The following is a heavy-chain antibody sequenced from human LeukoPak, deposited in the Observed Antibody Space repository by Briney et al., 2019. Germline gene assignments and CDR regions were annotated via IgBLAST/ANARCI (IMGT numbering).Heavy chain of an antibody. Sequence: GASVKVSCRASGYTFTDYYIHSVRQGPGQGLECLGWINPNSGGTNYAQKFQDRVTMTRDTSIRTAYMEVSRLGSDDTAEYYCATMGATNFDHWGQGTLVTVSS. CDR3: ATMGATNFDH. J-gene: IGHJ4*02. D-gene: IGHD1-26*01. CDR2: INPNSGGT. CDR1: GYTFTDYY. V-gene: IGHV1-2*02.